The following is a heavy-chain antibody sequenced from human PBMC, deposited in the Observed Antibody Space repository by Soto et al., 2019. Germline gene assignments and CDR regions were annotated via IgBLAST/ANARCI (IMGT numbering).Heavy chain of an antibody. CDR2: MNPNSGNT. D-gene: IGHD4-17*01. CDR3: AAADYGDYSKAYYYYYGMDV. Sequence: ASVKVSCKASGYTFTSYDINWVRQATGQGLEWMGWMNPNSGNTGYAQKFQERVTITRDMSTSTAYMELSSLRSEDTAVYYCAAADYGDYSKAYYYYYGMDVWGQGTTVTVSS. V-gene: IGHV1-8*01. CDR1: GYTFTSYD. J-gene: IGHJ6*02.